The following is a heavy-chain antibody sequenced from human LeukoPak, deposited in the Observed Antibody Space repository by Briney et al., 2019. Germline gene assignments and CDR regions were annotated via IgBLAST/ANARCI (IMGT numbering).Heavy chain of an antibody. CDR2: IYYSGST. CDR1: GGSISSSSYY. V-gene: IGHV4-39*07. CDR3: GSRRTAMFGVTKGPIDY. J-gene: IGHJ4*02. Sequence: SETLSLTCTVSGGSISSSSYYWGWIRQPPGKGLEWIGSIYYSGSTYYNPSLKSRVTISVDTSKNQFSLKLTSVTAADTAVYYCGSRRTAMFGVTKGPIDYWGQGTLVTVSS. D-gene: IGHD3-3*01.